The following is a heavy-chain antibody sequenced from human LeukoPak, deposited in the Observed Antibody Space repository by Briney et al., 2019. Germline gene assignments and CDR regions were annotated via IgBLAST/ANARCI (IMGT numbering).Heavy chain of an antibody. CDR1: NGAISSYY. D-gene: IGHD2-21*02. CDR2: IYYSGGS. V-gene: IGHV4-59*01. J-gene: IGHJ4*02. Sequence: PSETLSLTCTVYNGAISSYYWSWVRQPPGKGLEWIGSIYYSGGSNYNPSLKSRVTISVDPSKRQFSLKLTSVTAADTAVYYCAGGRRNDYYFDLWGQGTLVTVSS. CDR3: AGGRRNDYYFDL.